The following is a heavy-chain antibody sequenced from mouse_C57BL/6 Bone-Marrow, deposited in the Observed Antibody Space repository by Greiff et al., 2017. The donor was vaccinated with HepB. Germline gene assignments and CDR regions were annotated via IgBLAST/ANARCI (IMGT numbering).Heavy chain of an antibody. CDR3: ARGGRYVTGFDY. D-gene: IGHD1-1*02. J-gene: IGHJ2*01. Sequence: VQLVESGPELVKPGASVKISCKASGYAFSSSWMNWVKQRPGKGLEWIGRIYPGDGDTNYNGKFKGKATLTADKSSSTAYMQLSSLTSEDSAVYFCARGGRYVTGFDYWGQGTTLTVSS. CDR1: GYAFSSSW. CDR2: IYPGDGDT. V-gene: IGHV1-82*01.